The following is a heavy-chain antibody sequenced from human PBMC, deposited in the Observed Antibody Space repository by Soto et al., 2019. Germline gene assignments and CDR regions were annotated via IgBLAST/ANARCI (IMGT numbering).Heavy chain of an antibody. CDR1: GGTFSSYA. Sequence: QVQLVQSGAEVKKPGSSVKVSCTASGGTFSSYAISWVRQAPGQGLEWMGGIIPLFGTATYAQKFQGRATITADESTSTAYMELSSLRSEDTAVYYCARAREERLPEYYFDYWGQGALVIVSS. J-gene: IGHJ4*02. D-gene: IGHD1-26*01. CDR2: IIPLFGTA. V-gene: IGHV1-69*01. CDR3: ARAREERLPEYYFDY.